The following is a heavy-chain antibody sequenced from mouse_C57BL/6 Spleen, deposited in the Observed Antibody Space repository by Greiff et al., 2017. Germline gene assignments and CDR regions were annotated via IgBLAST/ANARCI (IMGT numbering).Heavy chain of an antibody. V-gene: IGHV1-82*01. J-gene: IGHJ3*01. CDR3: ARGGVYGSSFWFAY. CDR2: IYPGDGDT. D-gene: IGHD1-1*01. CDR1: GYAFSSSW. Sequence: VQLQQSGPELVKPGASVKISCKASGYAFSSSWMNWVKQRPGKGLEWIGRIYPGDGDTNYNGKFKGKATLTADKSSSTAYMQLSSLTSEDSAVYLCARGGVYGSSFWFAYWCQGTLVTVSA.